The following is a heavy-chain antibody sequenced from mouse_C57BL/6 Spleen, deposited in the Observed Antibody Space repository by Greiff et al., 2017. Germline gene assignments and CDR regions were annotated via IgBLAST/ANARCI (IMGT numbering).Heavy chain of an antibody. V-gene: IGHV5-17*01. J-gene: IGHJ4*01. CDR1: GFTFSDYG. D-gene: IGHD1-1*01. Sequence: EVKVVESGGGLVKPGGSLKLSCAASGFTFSDYGMHWVRQAPEKGLEWVAYISSGSSTIYYADTVKGRFTISRDHAKNTLFLQMTSLRSEDTAMYYCARGDYYGRFYYAMDDWGQGTSVTVAA. CDR2: ISSGSSTI. CDR3: ARGDYYGRFYYAMDD.